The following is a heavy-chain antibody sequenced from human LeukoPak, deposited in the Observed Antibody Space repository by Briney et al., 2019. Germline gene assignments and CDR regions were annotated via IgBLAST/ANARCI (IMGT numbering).Heavy chain of an antibody. V-gene: IGHV4-39*01. CDR1: GGSISSSGYY. D-gene: IGHD1-20*01. Sequence: SETLSPTCTVSGGSISSSGYYWGWIRQPPGKGLAWIGSIYYSGSTYYNPSLKSRVTISVDTSKNQFSLKLSSVTAAATAVYYCARINWNDGTYYCHVMTHWGQGTPVTISS. CDR2: IYYSGST. CDR3: ARINWNDGTYYCHVMTH. J-gene: IGHJ4*01.